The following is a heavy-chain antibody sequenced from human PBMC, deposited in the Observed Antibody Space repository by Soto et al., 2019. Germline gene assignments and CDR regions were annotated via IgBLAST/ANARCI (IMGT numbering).Heavy chain of an antibody. CDR3: ACLVGYQGNPIDY. J-gene: IGHJ4*02. V-gene: IGHV4-59*02. Sequence: PSETLSLACTVSGDSVSSYYWTWVCTSPGKGLEWIGYSAYRGNTNYNPSLKSRVTISIDTSKNQFSLKLTSVTAADTAVYYCACLVGYQGNPIDYWGQGAPVTVSS. D-gene: IGHD1-26*01. CDR1: GDSVSSYY. CDR2: SAYRGNT.